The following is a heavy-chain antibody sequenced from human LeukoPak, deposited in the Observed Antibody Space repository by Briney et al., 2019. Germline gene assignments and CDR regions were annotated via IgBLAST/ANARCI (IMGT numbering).Heavy chain of an antibody. CDR2: IYPGDSDT. V-gene: IGHV5-51*01. CDR1: GYTFTTYW. CDR3: SRHENSYGSGGYSDS. Sequence: GESLKISCKASGYTFTTYWIAWVRQMPGKGLEWMGRIYPGDSDTRYSPSFQGRVTISADESITTAYLQWNSLEASDTAIYYCSRHENSYGSGGYSDSWGQGTLVTVSS. D-gene: IGHD3-10*01. J-gene: IGHJ4*02.